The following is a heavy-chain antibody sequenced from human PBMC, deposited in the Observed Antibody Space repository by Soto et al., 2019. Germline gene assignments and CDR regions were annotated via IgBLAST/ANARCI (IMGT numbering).Heavy chain of an antibody. CDR2: INQDGSEK. J-gene: IGHJ4*02. CDR3: SRSLNS. V-gene: IGHV3-7*01. Sequence: GSRQCSGAACAFSRRTYWMDWVRQTPGKGLECVDNINQDGSEKNYVDSVTGRFTIYRDKDKNSLYLQMSSLTAEPAALYYCSRSLNSWGQGTLVTVSS. CDR1: AFSRRTYW.